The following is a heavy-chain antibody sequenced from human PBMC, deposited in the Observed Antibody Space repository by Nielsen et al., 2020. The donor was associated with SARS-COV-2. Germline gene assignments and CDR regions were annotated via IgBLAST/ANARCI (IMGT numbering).Heavy chain of an antibody. D-gene: IGHD3-3*01. V-gene: IGHV7-4-1*02. J-gene: IGHJ6*02. Sequence: WVRQAPGQGLEWMGWINTNTGSPTYAQGFTGRFVFSLDTSVSTAYLQISSLKAEDTAVYYCARDGRTTIFGVVISTYYGMDVWGQGTTVTVSS. CDR3: ARDGRTTIFGVVISTYYGMDV. CDR2: INTNTGSP.